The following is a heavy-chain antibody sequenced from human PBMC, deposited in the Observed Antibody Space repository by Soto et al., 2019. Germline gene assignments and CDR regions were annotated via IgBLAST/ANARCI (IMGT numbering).Heavy chain of an antibody. CDR1: GYSFTSYW. D-gene: IGHD6-13*01. J-gene: IGHJ6*02. CDR3: ARRKIAAAVTPRGYGMDV. Sequence: VESLKSSCNGSGYSFTSYWISWVGQMPWKGLEWMGRIDPSDSYTNYSPSFQGHVTISADKSISTAYLQWSSLKASDTAMYYCARRKIAAAVTPRGYGMDVWGQGTTVTVSS. CDR2: IDPSDSYT. V-gene: IGHV5-10-1*01.